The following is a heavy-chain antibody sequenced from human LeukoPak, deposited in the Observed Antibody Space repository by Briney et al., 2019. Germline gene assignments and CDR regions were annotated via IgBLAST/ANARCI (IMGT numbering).Heavy chain of an antibody. D-gene: IGHD3-22*01. CDR2: INSDGSST. Sequence: GGSLRLSCAASGFTLSNYWMQWVRQAPGKGLVWVSRINSDGSSTSYADSVKGRFTISRDNAKNTLYLQMISLRPEDTAIYYCAKEKNSGRYYFDFWGQGTLVTVSS. CDR1: GFTLSNYW. V-gene: IGHV3-74*01. CDR3: AKEKNSGRYYFDF. J-gene: IGHJ4*02.